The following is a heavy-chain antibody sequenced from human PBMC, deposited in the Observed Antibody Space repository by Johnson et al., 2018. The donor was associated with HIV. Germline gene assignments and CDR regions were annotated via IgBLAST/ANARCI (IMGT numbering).Heavy chain of an antibody. CDR2: IYSGGSP. Sequence: LEWVSVIYSGGSPYYADSVKGRFTISRDTSKNMLYLQMNSLRPEDTAVYYCTRGSFTDDAFDVWGLGTMVTVSS. CDR3: TRGSFTDDAFDV. D-gene: IGHD1-26*01. V-gene: IGHV3-66*02. J-gene: IGHJ3*01.